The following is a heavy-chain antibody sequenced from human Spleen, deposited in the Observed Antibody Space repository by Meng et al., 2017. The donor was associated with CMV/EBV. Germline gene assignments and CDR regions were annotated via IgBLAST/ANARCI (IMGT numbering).Heavy chain of an antibody. D-gene: IGHD1-20*01. Sequence: ASVKVSCKASGYTFTAHYFHWVRQAPGQGLEWMGWIHPHRGDTNYAQQFQGRVTLTRDTSINTAYMELSRLRSDDTAVYYCARDGNWLYWYFDLWGRGTLVTVSS. CDR2: IHPHRGDT. V-gene: IGHV1-2*02. CDR3: ARDGNWLYWYFDL. J-gene: IGHJ2*01. CDR1: GYTFTAHY.